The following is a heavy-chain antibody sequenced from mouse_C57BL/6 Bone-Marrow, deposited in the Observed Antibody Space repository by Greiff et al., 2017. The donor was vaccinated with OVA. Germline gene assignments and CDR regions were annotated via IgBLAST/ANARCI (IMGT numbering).Heavy chain of an antibody. J-gene: IGHJ1*03. CDR3: ARSGYYDDDGGVTYWYFDV. CDR1: GYAFSSSW. Sequence: VKLQQSGPELVKPGASVKISCKASGYAFSSSWMNWVKQRPGKGLEWIGRIYPGDGDTNYNGKFKGKATLTADKSSSTAYMQLSSLTSEDSAVYFCARSGYYDDDGGVTYWYFDVWGTGTTVTVSS. CDR2: IYPGDGDT. V-gene: IGHV1-82*01. D-gene: IGHD2-4*01.